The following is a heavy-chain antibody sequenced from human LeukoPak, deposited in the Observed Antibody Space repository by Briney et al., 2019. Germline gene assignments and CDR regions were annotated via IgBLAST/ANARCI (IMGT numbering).Heavy chain of an antibody. CDR1: GGSVNSGDYY. Sequence: SQTLSLTCTVSGGSVNSGDYYWSWIRQHPGKGLEWIGYIYNSGSTYYNPSLKSRVTISVDTSKNQFSLKLSSVTAADTAVYYCARAGINYYYGMDVWGQGTTVTVSS. D-gene: IGHD3-3*02. CDR3: ARAGINYYYGMDV. V-gene: IGHV4-31*03. CDR2: IYNSGST. J-gene: IGHJ6*02.